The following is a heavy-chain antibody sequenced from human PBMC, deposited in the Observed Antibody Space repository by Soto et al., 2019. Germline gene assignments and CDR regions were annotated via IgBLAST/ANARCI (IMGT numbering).Heavy chain of an antibody. D-gene: IGHD3-3*01. CDR1: GGSFCGYY. V-gene: IGHV4-34*01. CDR3: ARAQVRGYYDFWSGSVRWFDP. J-gene: IGHJ5*02. CDR2: INHSGST. Sequence: SETLSLSCAVYGGSFCGYYWSWIRQPPGKGLEWIGEINHSGSTNYNPSLKSRVTISVDTSKNQFSLKLSSVTAADTAVYYCARAQVRGYYDFWSGSVRWFDPWGQGTLVTVSS.